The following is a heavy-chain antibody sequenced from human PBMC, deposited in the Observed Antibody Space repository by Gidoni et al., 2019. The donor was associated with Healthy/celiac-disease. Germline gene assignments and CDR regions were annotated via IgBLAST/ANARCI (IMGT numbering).Heavy chain of an antibody. CDR3: ASHYYDSSGFDL. J-gene: IGHJ2*01. V-gene: IGHV4-61*02. CDR2: IYISGST. D-gene: IGHD3-22*01. CDR1: GGSISSGDSS. Sequence: QVQLQESGPGLVKPSQTLSLTCTVSGGSISSGDSSGSWIRQPAGKGLECIGRIYISGSTNYNPSLKSRVTISVDTSKNQFSLKLSSVTAADTAVYYCASHYYDSSGFDLWGRGTLVTVSS.